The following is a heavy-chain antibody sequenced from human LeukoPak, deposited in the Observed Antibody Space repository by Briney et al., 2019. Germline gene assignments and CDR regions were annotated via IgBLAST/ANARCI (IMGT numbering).Heavy chain of an antibody. V-gene: IGHV4-34*01. CDR3: ARGQYHTLRAKQQWLVRGPPYYFDY. J-gene: IGHJ4*02. CDR2: INHSGST. CDR1: GGSFSGYY. D-gene: IGHD6-19*01. Sequence: SETLSLTCAVYGGSFSGYYWSWIRQPPGKGLEWIGEINHSGSTNYNPSLKSRVTISVDTSKNQFSLKLSSVTAADTAVYYCARGQYHTLRAKQQWLVRGPPYYFDYWGQGTLVTVSS.